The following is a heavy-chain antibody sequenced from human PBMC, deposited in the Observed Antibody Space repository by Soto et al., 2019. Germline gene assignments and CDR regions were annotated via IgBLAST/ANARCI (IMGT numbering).Heavy chain of an antibody. V-gene: IGHV1-8*01. D-gene: IGHD3-3*01. J-gene: IGHJ6*03. CDR1: GYTFTSYD. CDR2: MNPNSGNT. Sequence: GASVKVSCKASGYTFTSYDINWVRQATGQGLERMGWMNPNSGNTGYAQKFQGRVTMTRNTSISTAYMELSSLRSEDTAVYYCARGLPLNYFFWSGYYTYYYYYYMDVWGKGTTVTVSS. CDR3: ARGLPLNYFFWSGYYTYYYYYYMDV.